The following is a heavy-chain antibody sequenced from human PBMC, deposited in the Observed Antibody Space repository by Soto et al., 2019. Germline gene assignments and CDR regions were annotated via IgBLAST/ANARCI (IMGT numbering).Heavy chain of an antibody. V-gene: IGHV1-2*02. Sequence: QVQLVQSGAEVKKPGASVKVSCKASGYTFTGYYMHWVRQAPGQGLEWMGWINPNSGGTNYAQKFQGRVTMTRDTSISTAYMELSRLGSDDTAVYYCARDGAKGYCSGGSCPSDYWGQGTLVTVSS. CDR3: ARDGAKGYCSGGSCPSDY. J-gene: IGHJ4*02. D-gene: IGHD2-15*01. CDR2: INPNSGGT. CDR1: GYTFTGYY.